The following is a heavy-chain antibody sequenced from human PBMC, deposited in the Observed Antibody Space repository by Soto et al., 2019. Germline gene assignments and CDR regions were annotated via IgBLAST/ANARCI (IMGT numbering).Heavy chain of an antibody. CDR1: GFTFSSYA. J-gene: IGHJ4*02. D-gene: IGHD3-10*01. V-gene: IGHV3-23*01. CDR3: AFNSGSGSYHFDY. CDR2: ISGGGETT. Sequence: EVQLLESGGGLVQPGGSLRLSCAASGFTFSSYAMWWVRQAPGKGLECVSAISGGGETTYYADSVKGRFTISRDNSKNTLYLQMNSLRAEDTAVYYCAFNSGSGSYHFDYWGQGTLVTVSS.